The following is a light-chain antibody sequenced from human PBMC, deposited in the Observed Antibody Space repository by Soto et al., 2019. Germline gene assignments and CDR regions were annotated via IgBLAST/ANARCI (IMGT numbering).Light chain of an antibody. CDR3: QVRTNWSIA. CDR2: DAS. J-gene: IGKJ1*01. CDR1: QSVSSY. V-gene: IGKV3-11*01. Sequence: EFVLTQSPATLSLSPGERATLSCRASQSVSSYLAWYQQKPGQAPRLLIHDASNRATGIPARFSGTGSGTDFTLTINNLEPEDFAVYYCQVRTNWSIAFGRGTKVDIK.